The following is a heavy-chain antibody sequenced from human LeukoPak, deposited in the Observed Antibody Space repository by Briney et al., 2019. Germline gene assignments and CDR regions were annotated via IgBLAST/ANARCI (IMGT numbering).Heavy chain of an antibody. D-gene: IGHD6-19*01. Sequence: GGSLRLSCAASGFTFSSYEMNWVRQAPGKGLEWVSYISSSGSTIYYADSVKGRFTISRDNAKNSLYLQMHSLRAEDTAVYYCARDRSKEGGWFFDYWGQGTLVTVSS. CDR1: GFTFSSYE. CDR2: ISSSGSTI. V-gene: IGHV3-48*03. J-gene: IGHJ4*02. CDR3: ARDRSKEGGWFFDY.